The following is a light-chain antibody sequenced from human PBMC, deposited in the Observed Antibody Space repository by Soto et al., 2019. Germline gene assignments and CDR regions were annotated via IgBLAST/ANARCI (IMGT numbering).Light chain of an antibody. CDR2: DAS. J-gene: IGKJ4*01. CDR1: QSVSSY. V-gene: IGKV3-11*01. CDR3: QQRSNWPPLT. Sequence: EIVLTQSPAILSLSPGERATLSCRASQSVSSYLAWYQQKPGQAPRLLIYDASNRATGIPARFSGSGSGTDFTLTISSLEPEDFAVYYCQQRSNWPPLTVGGGTKVDIK.